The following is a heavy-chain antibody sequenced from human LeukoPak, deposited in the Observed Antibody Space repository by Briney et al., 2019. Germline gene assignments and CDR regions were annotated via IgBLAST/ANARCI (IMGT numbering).Heavy chain of an antibody. CDR3: AKDRVYYDFWSGSEYFDY. D-gene: IGHD3-3*01. Sequence: PGGSLRLSCAASGFTFSSFGMHWVRQAPGKGLEWVAFIRYDGSEKYYANSVEGRCTISRDHSKNAVYLQMNSLRAEDTAVYYCAKDRVYYDFWSGSEYFDYWGQGTLVTVSS. J-gene: IGHJ4*02. CDR1: GFTFSSFG. V-gene: IGHV3-30*02. CDR2: IRYDGSEK.